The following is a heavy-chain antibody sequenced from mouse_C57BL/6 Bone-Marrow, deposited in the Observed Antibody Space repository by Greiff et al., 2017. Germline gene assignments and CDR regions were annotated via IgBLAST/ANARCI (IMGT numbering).Heavy chain of an antibody. J-gene: IGHJ2*01. Sequence: QVQLKESGPGLVQPSQLLSITCTVSGFSLTTYGVHWVRQSPGTGLEWLGVIWSCVSTDYNAALISRLSISKDNSKSQVFFKMNSLQADNTAIYYCATANFDYWGQGTTLTVSS. CDR1: GFSLTTYG. CDR2: IWSCVST. CDR3: ATANFDY. V-gene: IGHV2-2*01.